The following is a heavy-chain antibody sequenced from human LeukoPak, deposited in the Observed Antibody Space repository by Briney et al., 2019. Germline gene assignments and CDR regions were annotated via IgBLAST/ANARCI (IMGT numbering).Heavy chain of an antibody. CDR1: GGTFSSYA. D-gene: IGHD3-22*01. CDR2: IIPIFGTA. CDR3: SIGTYYYDSSGYYYRGGSVDY. J-gene: IGHJ4*02. V-gene: IGHV1-69*13. Sequence: ASVKVSCKASGGTFSSYAIGWVRQAPGQGLEWMGGIIPIFGTANYAQKFQGRVTITADESTSTAYMELSSLRSEDTAVYYCSIGTYYYDSSGYYYRGGSVDYWGQGTLVTVSS.